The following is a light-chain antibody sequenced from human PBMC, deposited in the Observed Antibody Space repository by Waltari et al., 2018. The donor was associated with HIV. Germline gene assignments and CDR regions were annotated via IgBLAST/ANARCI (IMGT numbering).Light chain of an antibody. CDR1: QSINTY. V-gene: IGKV1-39*01. CDR2: SAS. CDR3: QQSYTTPYT. Sequence: DIQMTQSPSSLSPSVGDSVTITCRASQSINTYLNWYQQRPGKAPKLLIYSASNLQSDVPSRFSGSGSMRNFSLVIRGLQLEDIGTYYCQQSYTTPYTFGPGTTLDIK. J-gene: IGKJ2*01.